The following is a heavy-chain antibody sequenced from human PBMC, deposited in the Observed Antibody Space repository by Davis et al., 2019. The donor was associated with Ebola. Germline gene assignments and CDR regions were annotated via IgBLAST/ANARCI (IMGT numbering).Heavy chain of an antibody. J-gene: IGHJ4*02. Sequence: SETLSLTCTVSAGSISSYYWSWLRQPPGKGLEWIGYIYYSGSTNYNPSLKSRVTISVDTSKNQFSLKLSSVTAADTAVYYCATRARDYVWGKHRGYFDYWGQGTLVTVSS. V-gene: IGHV4-59*12. CDR1: AGSISSYY. CDR3: ATRARDYVWGKHRGYFDY. CDR2: IYYSGST. D-gene: IGHD3-16*01.